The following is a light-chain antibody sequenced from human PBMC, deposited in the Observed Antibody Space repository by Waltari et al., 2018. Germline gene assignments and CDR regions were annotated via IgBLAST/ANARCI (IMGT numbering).Light chain of an antibody. CDR1: QGVSTY. Sequence: DIQMTQSPSSLSASVGDTVTITCRASQGVSTYLAWYQQKLGKAPKPLIYYASNLESGVPPRFSGSGSGTEFTLTISSLQPEDFATDFCLQYDSAPWTFGQGTTVEIK. J-gene: IGKJ1*01. CDR3: LQYDSAPWT. CDR2: YAS. V-gene: IGKV1-16*01.